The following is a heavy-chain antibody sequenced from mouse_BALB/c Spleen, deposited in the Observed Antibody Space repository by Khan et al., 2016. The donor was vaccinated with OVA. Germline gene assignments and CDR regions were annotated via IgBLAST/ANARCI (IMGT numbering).Heavy chain of an antibody. CDR2: IDPANGYT. J-gene: IGHJ3*01. D-gene: IGHD1-3*01. Sequence: EVQLQESGAELVKPGASVTLSCTASGFNIKDTYMHWVKQRPEQGLEWTGRIDPANGYTKYDPKFQYKATITADTSSNTAYLQLSSLTSEDTDVYYYATQDYNPFSYWDHGAL. CDR1: GFNIKDTY. V-gene: IGHV14-3*02. CDR3: ATQDYNPFSY.